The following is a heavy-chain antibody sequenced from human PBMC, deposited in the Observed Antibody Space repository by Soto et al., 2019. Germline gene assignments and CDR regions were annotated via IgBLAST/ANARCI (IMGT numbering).Heavy chain of an antibody. CDR1: GFTVSSNY. D-gene: IGHD3-3*01. V-gene: IGHV3-53*04. J-gene: IGHJ6*03. CDR2: IYRGGST. CDR3: AREAYDFYYYYYYLDV. Sequence: GGSLRLSCAASGFTVSSNYMSWVRQAPGKGLEWVSVIYRGGSTYYADSVKGRFTISRHNSKNTLYLQMNSLRAEDTAVYYCAREAYDFYYYYYYLDVWGKGTTVTVSS.